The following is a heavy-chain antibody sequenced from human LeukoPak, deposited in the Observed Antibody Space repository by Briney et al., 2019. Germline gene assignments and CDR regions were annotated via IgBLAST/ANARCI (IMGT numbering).Heavy chain of an antibody. V-gene: IGHV4-34*01. Sequence: SETLSLTCAVYGGSFSGYYWSWIRQLPGKGLEWIGEINHSGSTNYNPSLKSRVTISVDTSKNQFSLKLSSVTAADTAVYYCARGLNLDVWGQGTTVTVSS. J-gene: IGHJ6*02. CDR2: INHSGST. CDR1: GGSFSGYY. CDR3: ARGLNLDV. D-gene: IGHD1-14*01.